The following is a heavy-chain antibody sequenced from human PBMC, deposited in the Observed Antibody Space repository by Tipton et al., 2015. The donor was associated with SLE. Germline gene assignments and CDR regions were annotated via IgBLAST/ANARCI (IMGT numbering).Heavy chain of an antibody. CDR2: IYYSGTT. V-gene: IGHV4-39*01. D-gene: IGHD6-19*01. Sequence: TLSLTCTVSGGSISSSSNYWGWIRQPPGKGLEWIGTIYYSGTTYYNPSLKSRVTISVDTAKNHFSLKLSSVTAADTAVYYCARHDGQWDAFDIWGQGTMVTVSS. J-gene: IGHJ3*02. CDR1: GGSISSSSNY. CDR3: ARHDGQWDAFDI.